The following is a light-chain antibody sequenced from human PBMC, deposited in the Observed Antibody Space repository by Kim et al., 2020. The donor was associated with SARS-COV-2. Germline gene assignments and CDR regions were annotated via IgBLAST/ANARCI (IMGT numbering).Light chain of an antibody. J-gene: IGKJ1*01. CDR3: HQYKNYWT. CDR1: QSLDIW. CDR2: DAS. Sequence: DIKMTQSPSTLSASVGDRVTITCRASQSLDIWLAWYQQKAGKVPKLLIYDASNLGSGVPSRFSGSGSGTEFSLTISSLQPDDFATYYCHQYKNYWTFGQGTKVDIK. V-gene: IGKV1-5*01.